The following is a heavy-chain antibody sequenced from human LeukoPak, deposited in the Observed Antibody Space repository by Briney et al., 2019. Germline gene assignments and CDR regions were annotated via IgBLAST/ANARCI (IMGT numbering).Heavy chain of an antibody. CDR1: GYSFTSYW. D-gene: IGHD3-10*01. CDR2: IYPADSDT. V-gene: IGHV5-51*01. J-gene: IGHJ4*02. Sequence: GESLKISCKASGYSFTSYWIGWVRQMPGKGLEWMGVIYPADSDTRYSPSFQSQVTISADKSISTAYLQWSSLKASDTAMYYCARHVRGVKDYFDYWGQGTLVTVSS. CDR3: ARHVRGVKDYFDY.